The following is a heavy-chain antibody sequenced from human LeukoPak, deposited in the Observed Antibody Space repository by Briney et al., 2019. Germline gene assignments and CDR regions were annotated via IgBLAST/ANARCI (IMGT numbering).Heavy chain of an antibody. CDR3: ARGGKATVVTM. J-gene: IGHJ4*02. V-gene: IGHV4-4*07. D-gene: IGHD4-23*01. CDR2: IYSSGTT. CDR1: GGSINSYY. Sequence: PSKTLSPTCSVSGGSINSYYWSWIRQPAGKGLEWIGRIYSSGTTNYNPSLKSRVSMSVDTSKNQFSLMLSSVTAADAAVYYCARGGKATVVTMWGQGILVTVSS.